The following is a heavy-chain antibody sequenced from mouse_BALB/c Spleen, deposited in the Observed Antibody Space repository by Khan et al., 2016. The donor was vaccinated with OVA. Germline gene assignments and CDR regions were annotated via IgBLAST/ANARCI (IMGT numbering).Heavy chain of an antibody. Sequence: EVQLQESGPEVVEPGASVKMSCRASGYTFTDYSLDWVKQSHGKSLEWIGYIFPNTGDTVYNQKFKTKATLTVNISSSTAHMELRSLTSEDSAVYYCTRSAYGSFAFWGQGTLVTVSA. J-gene: IGHJ3*01. CDR2: IFPNTGDT. V-gene: IGHV1S29*02. CDR3: TRSAYGSFAF. D-gene: IGHD1-2*01. CDR1: GYTFTDYS.